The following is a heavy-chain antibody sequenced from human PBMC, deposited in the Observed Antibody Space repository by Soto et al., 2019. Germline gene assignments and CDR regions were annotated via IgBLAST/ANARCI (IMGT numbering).Heavy chain of an antibody. J-gene: IGHJ6*02. V-gene: IGHV1-18*01. CDR3: AREGPAPYYYYGMDV. Sequence: QVQLVQSRGEVKKPGASVKVSCKTSGYSFTTYGISWVRQAPGQGLEWMGWISGYNGNTNYAQKLQGRVTMTTDTSTSTAYMELRSLRSHDTAVYYCAREGPAPYYYYGMDVWGQGSTVTVSS. CDR2: ISGYNGNT. CDR1: GYSFTTYG.